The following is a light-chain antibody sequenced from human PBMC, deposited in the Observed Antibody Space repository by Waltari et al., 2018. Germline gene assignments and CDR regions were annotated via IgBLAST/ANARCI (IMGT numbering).Light chain of an antibody. J-gene: IGLJ2*01. CDR2: END. CDR1: RSTIETNY. CDR3: ATWDVRLTIIL. V-gene: IGLV1-51*02. Sequence: QSVLTQPPSMSAAPGQKVTISCPGGRSTIETNYVAWYQKVPGTAPKLLIYENDRRAPGIPARFSGSKSGTSATLDIIGLQTGDEADYYCATWDVRLTIILFGGGTKLTVL.